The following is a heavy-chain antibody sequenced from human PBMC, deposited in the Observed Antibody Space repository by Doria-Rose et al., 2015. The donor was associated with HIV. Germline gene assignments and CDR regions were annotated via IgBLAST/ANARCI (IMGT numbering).Heavy chain of an antibody. J-gene: IGHJ6*03. Sequence: IRQPPGKGLEWIGEINHSGSPNYNPSLKSRVTISVDTSKNQFSLKLSSVTAADTAVYYCARGSNWGLVHYYMDVWGKGTTVTVSS. V-gene: IGHV4-34*01. D-gene: IGHD7-27*01. CDR3: ARGSNWGLVHYYMDV. CDR2: INHSGSP.